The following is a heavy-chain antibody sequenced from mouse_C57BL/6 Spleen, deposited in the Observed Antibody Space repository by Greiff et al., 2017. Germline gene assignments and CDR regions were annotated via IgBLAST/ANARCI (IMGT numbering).Heavy chain of an antibody. CDR1: GYTFTSYG. CDR3: ARRGENYAMDY. Sequence: VKLQESGAELARPGASVKLSCKASGYTFTSYGISWVKQRTGQGLEWIGEIYPRSGNTYYNEKFKGKATLTADKSSSTAYMELRSLTSEDSAVYFCARRGENYAMDYWGQGTSVTVSS. CDR2: IYPRSGNT. J-gene: IGHJ4*01. V-gene: IGHV1-81*01.